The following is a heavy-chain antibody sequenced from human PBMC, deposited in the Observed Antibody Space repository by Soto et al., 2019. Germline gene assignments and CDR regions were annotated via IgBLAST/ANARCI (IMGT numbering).Heavy chain of an antibody. Sequence: QVQLVQSGAEVKKPGSSVKVSCKASGGTFSTYAISWMRQAPGQGLEWMGGIIPMFGMANYAQNFQGRVTITADESTSIGYMEPSNLRSDATAVYYCARAPSPYCAGDCYLYVFDTWGQGTQVTVSS. J-gene: IGHJ3*02. CDR3: ARAPSPYCAGDCYLYVFDT. CDR1: GGTFSTYA. CDR2: IIPMFGMA. D-gene: IGHD2-21*02. V-gene: IGHV1-69*01.